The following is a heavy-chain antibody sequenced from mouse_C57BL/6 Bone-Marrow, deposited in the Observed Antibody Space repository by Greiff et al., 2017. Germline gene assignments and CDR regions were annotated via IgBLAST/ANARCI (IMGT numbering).Heavy chain of an antibody. CDR3: ARGYYYGGAY. D-gene: IGHD1-1*01. Sequence: EVQRVESGGGLVKPGGSLKLSCAASGFTFSSYTMSWVRQTPEKRLEWVATISGCGGNTYSPDSVKGRFTISRDNAKNTLYLQVSSLRSENTAVYYCARGYYYGGAYWGQGTLVTVSA. J-gene: IGHJ3*01. CDR2: ISGCGGNT. V-gene: IGHV5-9*04. CDR1: GFTFSSYT.